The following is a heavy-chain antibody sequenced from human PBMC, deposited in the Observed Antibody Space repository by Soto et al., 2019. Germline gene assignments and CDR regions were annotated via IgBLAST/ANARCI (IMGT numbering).Heavy chain of an antibody. CDR3: ARDLGGPDY. CDR1: GFSLSPYW. D-gene: IGHD3-16*01. CDR2: LSSDGFGA. Sequence: PWGSLRLSCSASGFSLSPYWMHWFRQVPGRGLEWVARLSSDGFGAAYADSVKGRFFISRDIARNTLSLQMNSLRADDTAVYYCARDLGGPDYWGRGTSVTVSS. J-gene: IGHJ4*02. V-gene: IGHV3-74*03.